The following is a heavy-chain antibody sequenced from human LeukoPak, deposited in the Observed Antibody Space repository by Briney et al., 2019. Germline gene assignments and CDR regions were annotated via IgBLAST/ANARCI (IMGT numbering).Heavy chain of an antibody. Sequence: PSETLSLTCTVSGGSVRSGDYYWSWIRQPPGKGLEWIGYIYYSGTTNYNPSLKSRLTISVDTSKNQFSLKLSSVTAADTAVYSCARVTRYGGYALDYWGQGTLVTVSS. D-gene: IGHD5-12*01. J-gene: IGHJ4*02. V-gene: IGHV4-61*08. CDR1: GGSVRSGDYY. CDR2: IYYSGTT. CDR3: ARVTRYGGYALDY.